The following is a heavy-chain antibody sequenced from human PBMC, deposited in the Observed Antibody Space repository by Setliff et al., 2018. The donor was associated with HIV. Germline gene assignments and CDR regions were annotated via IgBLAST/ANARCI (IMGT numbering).Heavy chain of an antibody. CDR3: VTSEVGGASPFDY. D-gene: IGHD3-3*01. J-gene: IGHJ4*02. V-gene: IGHV4-31*03. CDR1: GASVSSGGYY. Sequence: SETLSLTCTVSGASVSSGGYYWTWIRQHPGKGLEWIGYIYYIGNTYYNPSLKSRVTISVDTSKNQFSLRLTSVTAADTALYFCVTSEVGGASPFDYWGQGTLVTVS. CDR2: IYYIGNT.